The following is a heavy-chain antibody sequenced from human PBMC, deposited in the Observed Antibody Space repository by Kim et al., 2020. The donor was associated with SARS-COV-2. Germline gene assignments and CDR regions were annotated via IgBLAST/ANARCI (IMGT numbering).Heavy chain of an antibody. D-gene: IGHD2-15*01. CDR3: ARAGTYCPSNSCYPAILDS. J-gene: IGHJ4*02. CDR2: IYNGVST. CDR1: GASMRSSY. Sequence: SETLSLTCGVSGASMRSSYWTWVRQAPGKALQWIGYIYNGVSTNYNPSLKSRVTISDDPSKKEFSLRLTSMTAADTAVYYCARAGTYCPSNSCYPAILDSWGRGTLVTVSS. V-gene: IGHV4-59*13.